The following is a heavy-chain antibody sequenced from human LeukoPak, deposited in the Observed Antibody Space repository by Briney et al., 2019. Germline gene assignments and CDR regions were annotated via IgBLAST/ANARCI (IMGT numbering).Heavy chain of an antibody. V-gene: IGHV4-61*05. CDR1: GGSISSSSYY. Sequence: SETLSLTCTVSGGSISSSSYYWGWIRQPPGKGLEWIGYIYYSGSTNYNPSLKSRVTMSVDTSKNQFSLKLRSVTAADTAVYYCARGGWSIDYWGQGTLVTVSS. CDR2: IYYSGST. D-gene: IGHD6-19*01. J-gene: IGHJ4*02. CDR3: ARGGWSIDY.